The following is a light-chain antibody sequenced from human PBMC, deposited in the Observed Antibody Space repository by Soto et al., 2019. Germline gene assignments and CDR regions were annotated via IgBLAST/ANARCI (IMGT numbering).Light chain of an antibody. CDR2: EVS. CDR3: SSYTSNSTNVV. V-gene: IGLV2-18*02. CDR1: SSDVGSYNR. J-gene: IGLJ2*01. Sequence: QSALTQPPSVSGSPGQSVTTSCTGTSSDVGSYNRVSWYQQPPGTAPKLMIYEVSNRPSGVPDRFSGSKSGNTASLTISGLQAEDEADYYCSSYTSNSTNVVFGGGTKLTVL.